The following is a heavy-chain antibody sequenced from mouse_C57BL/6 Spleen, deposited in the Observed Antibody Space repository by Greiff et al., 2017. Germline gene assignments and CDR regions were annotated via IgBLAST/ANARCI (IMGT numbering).Heavy chain of an antibody. CDR1: GYTFTDYY. V-gene: IGHV1-76*01. J-gene: IGHJ4*01. Sequence: QVQLKQSGAELVRPGASVKLSCKASGYTFTDYYINWVKQRPGQGLEWIARIYPGSGNTYYNEKFKGKATLTAEKSSSTAYMQLSSLTSEDSAVYFCARELGGLYAMDYWGQGTSVTVSS. CDR2: IYPGSGNT. D-gene: IGHD4-1*01. CDR3: ARELGGLYAMDY.